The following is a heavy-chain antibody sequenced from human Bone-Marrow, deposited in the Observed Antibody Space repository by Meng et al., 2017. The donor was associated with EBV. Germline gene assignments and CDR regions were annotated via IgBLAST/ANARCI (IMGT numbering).Heavy chain of an antibody. Sequence: QSPLSESGPTLVKPTQTLTLTCTFAGFSLSTRGVGVGWIRQPPGKALEWLAVIYWDDDKRYSPSLKSRLTIAKDTSKNQVVLSMTNMDPVDAATYYCAHLIAARPFDYWGRGSLVTVSS. D-gene: IGHD6-6*01. CDR3: AHLIAARPFDY. CDR2: IYWDDDK. J-gene: IGHJ4*02. V-gene: IGHV2-5*02. CDR1: GFSLSTRGVG.